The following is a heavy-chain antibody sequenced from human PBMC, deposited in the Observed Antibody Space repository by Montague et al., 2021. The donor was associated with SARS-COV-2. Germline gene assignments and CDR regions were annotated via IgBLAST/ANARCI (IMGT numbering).Heavy chain of an antibody. CDR1: GGSISASNYY. CDR2: VYYSGST. CDR3: ARQSASSPFDH. J-gene: IGHJ4*02. V-gene: IGHV4-39*01. Sequence: SETLSLTCSVSGGSISASNYYWGWIRQPPGKGLEWIGSVYYSGSTYYXPPLKSRVTVSVDTSKNQFSLKISSVTAADTAVYFCARQSASSPFDHWGQGTLVTVSS. D-gene: IGHD6-13*01.